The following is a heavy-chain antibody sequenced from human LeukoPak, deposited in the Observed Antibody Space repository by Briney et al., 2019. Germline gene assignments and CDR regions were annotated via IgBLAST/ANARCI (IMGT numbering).Heavy chain of an antibody. CDR2: IKRDGSEE. D-gene: IGHD6-13*01. CDR3: ARDPYSNFFGAFDI. CDR1: KFTFSSYW. Sequence: GGSLRLSCVASKFTFSSYWMSWVRQAPGKGLEWVANIKRDGSEEYYVDSVKGRFTISRDNAKNSLYLQMNSLSSEDTAVYYCARDPYSNFFGAFDIWGQGTMVTVS. J-gene: IGHJ3*02. V-gene: IGHV3-7*04.